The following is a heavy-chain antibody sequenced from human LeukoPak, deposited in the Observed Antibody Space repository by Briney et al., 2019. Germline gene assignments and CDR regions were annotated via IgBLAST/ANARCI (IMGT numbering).Heavy chain of an antibody. CDR3: AILSPPDTAMVFDY. CDR1: GGTFSSYA. V-gene: IGHV1-69*04. J-gene: IGHJ4*02. Sequence: SVKVSCKASGGTFSSYAISWVRQAPGQGLEWMGRIIPILGIANYAQKFQGRVTITADKSTSTAYMELSSLRSEDTVVYYCAILSPPDTAMVFDYWGQGTLVTVSS. CDR2: IIPILGIA. D-gene: IGHD5-18*01.